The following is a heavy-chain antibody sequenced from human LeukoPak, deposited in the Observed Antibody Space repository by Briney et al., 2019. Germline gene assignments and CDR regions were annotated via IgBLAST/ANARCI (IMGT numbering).Heavy chain of an antibody. J-gene: IGHJ4*02. CDR3: ARGDYMTDYSFDY. CDR1: GYTFTGYY. CDR2: INPNSGGT. Sequence: GGPVKVSCKASGYTFTGYYMHWVRQAPGQGLEWMGWINPNSGGTNYAQKFQGRVTMTRDTSISTAYMELSRLRSDDTAVYYCARGDYMTDYSFDYWGQGTLVTVSS. D-gene: IGHD4-11*01. V-gene: IGHV1-2*02.